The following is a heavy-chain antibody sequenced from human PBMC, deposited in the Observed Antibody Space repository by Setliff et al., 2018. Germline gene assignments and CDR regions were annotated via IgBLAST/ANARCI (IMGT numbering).Heavy chain of an antibody. CDR2: IWDDGGNK. D-gene: IGHD2-15*01. J-gene: IGHJ4*02. Sequence: GGSLRLSCAASGFTFSTYRMHWVRQAPGKGLERVAVIWDDGGNKYHADSVKGRFTISRDNPKNTLYLQMNSLRPEDTAVYYCARTCSGSGCYAGLESWGQGTPVTVSS. CDR1: GFTFSTYR. CDR3: ARTCSGSGCYAGLES. V-gene: IGHV3-33*08.